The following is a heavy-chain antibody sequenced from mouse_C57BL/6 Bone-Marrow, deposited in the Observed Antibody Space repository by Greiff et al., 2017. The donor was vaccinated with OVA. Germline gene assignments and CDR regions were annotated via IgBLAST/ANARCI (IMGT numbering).Heavy chain of an antibody. CDR2: IYPGDGDT. J-gene: IGHJ2*01. D-gene: IGHD1-1*01. V-gene: IGHV1-82*01. Sequence: VKLQESGPELVKPGASVKISCKASGYAFSSSWMNWVKQRPGKGLEWIGRIYPGDGDTNYNGKFKGKATLTADKSSSTAYMQLSSLTSEDSAVYFCAFLYYYGSSSYYFDYWGQGTTLTVSS. CDR3: AFLYYYGSSSYYFDY. CDR1: GYAFSSSW.